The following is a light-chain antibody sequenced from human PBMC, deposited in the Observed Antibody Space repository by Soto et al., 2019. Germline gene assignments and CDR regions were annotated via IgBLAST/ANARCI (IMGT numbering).Light chain of an antibody. CDR1: QTVTSNY. J-gene: IGKJ1*01. Sequence: EIVLTQSPGTLSLSPGERATLSCRASQTVTSNYLAWYQRKPGQAPRLLIYGASSRATDIPDRFSGSGSGTDFTLTITRLAPEDFAVYFCQQYAGPPSTFGQGTKVEIK. V-gene: IGKV3-20*01. CDR2: GAS. CDR3: QQYAGPPST.